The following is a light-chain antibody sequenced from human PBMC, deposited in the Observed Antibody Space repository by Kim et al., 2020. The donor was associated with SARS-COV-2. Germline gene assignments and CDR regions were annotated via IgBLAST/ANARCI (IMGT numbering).Light chain of an antibody. CDR1: DIGSKS. CDR2: YDS. V-gene: IGLV3-21*04. Sequence: APGKTARITCGGNDIGSKSVHWYRQKPDQAPVLLIYYDSDRPSGIPERFSGSNSGDTATLTISRVGAGDEADYYCQVWDSSSDPWVFGGGTQLTVL. CDR3: QVWDSSSDPWV. J-gene: IGLJ3*02.